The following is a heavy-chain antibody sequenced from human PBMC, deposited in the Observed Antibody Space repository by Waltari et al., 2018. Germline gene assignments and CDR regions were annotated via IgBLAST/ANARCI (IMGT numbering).Heavy chain of an antibody. J-gene: IGHJ4*02. V-gene: IGHV1-69*06. CDR2: IIPILGTV. Sequence: QVQLVQSGAEVKKPGSSVKVSCKASGGTFSSYAISWVRQAPGQGLEWRGGIIPILGTVNYAQKFQGWVTMTRDTFIRTAYMELSRLRSDDTAVYYCARGIAVAGTVDYWGQGTLVTVSS. D-gene: IGHD6-19*01. CDR1: GGTFSSYA. CDR3: ARGIAVAGTVDY.